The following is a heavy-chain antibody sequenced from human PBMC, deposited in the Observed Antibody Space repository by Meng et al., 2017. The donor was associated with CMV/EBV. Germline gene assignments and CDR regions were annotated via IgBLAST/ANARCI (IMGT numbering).Heavy chain of an antibody. J-gene: IGHJ3*02. CDR1: GFTFSSYW. V-gene: IGHV3-74*01. Sequence: GGSLRLSCAASGFTFSSYWMHWVRQAPGKGLVWVSRINSDGSSTSYADSVKGRFTISRDNAKNTLYLQMNSLRAEDTAVYYCARGYSSSWHVSAFDIWGQGTMVTVSS. CDR2: INSDGSST. D-gene: IGHD6-13*01. CDR3: ARGYSSSWHVSAFDI.